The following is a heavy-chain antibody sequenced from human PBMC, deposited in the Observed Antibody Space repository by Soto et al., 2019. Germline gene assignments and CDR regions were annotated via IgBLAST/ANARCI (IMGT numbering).Heavy chain of an antibody. V-gene: IGHV4-59*01. J-gene: IGHJ6*02. CDR2: IYYSGST. CDR1: GGSISSYY. Sequence: PSETLSLTCTVSGGSISSYYWSWIRQPPGKGPEWIGYIYYSGSTNYNPSLKSRVTISVDTSKNQFSLKLSSVTAADTAVYYCARSNYGDYVAEGLDYGMDVWGQGTTVTVSS. D-gene: IGHD4-17*01. CDR3: ARSNYGDYVAEGLDYGMDV.